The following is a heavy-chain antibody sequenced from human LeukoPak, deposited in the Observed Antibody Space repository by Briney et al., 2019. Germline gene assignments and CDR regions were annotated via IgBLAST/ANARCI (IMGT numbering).Heavy chain of an antibody. CDR1: GYTFSNYS. CDR2: ISSSSTTI. V-gene: IGHV3-48*01. J-gene: IGHJ4*02. CDR3: ARDFLEDVY. Sequence: GGSLRLSCAASGYTFSNYSMNWVRQAPGKGLEWVSYISSSSTTIHYADSVRGRFTISRDNARNSLYLQMNSLRAEDTAVYYCARDFLEDVYWGQGTLVTVSS. D-gene: IGHD3-3*01.